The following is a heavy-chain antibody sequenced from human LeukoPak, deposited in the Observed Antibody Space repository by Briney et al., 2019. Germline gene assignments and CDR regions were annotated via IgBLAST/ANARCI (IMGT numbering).Heavy chain of an antibody. J-gene: IGHJ4*02. D-gene: IGHD6-13*01. V-gene: IGHV1-69*06. Sequence: GASVKVSCKASGYTFTSYAISWLRQAPGQGLEWVGGTIPLFDSASYAQKFQGRVTITADTSTSTAYMELSSLTSDDTAVYYCARDRIGSTWRSVFDSWGQGTLVTVSS. CDR2: TIPLFDSA. CDR3: ARDRIGSTWRSVFDS. CDR1: GYTFTSYA.